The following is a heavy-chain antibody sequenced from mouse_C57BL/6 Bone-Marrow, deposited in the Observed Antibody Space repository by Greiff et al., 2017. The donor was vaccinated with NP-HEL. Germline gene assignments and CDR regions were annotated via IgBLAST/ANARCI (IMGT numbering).Heavy chain of an antibody. CDR3: TRSPFPYCSSHYYAMDY. CDR1: GFTFSSYA. V-gene: IGHV5-9-1*02. D-gene: IGHD1-1*01. CDR2: ISSGGDYI. Sequence: EVQLVESGEGLVKPGGSLKLSCAASGFTFSSYAMSWVRQTPEKRLEWVAYISSGGDYIYYADTVKGRFTISRDNARNTLYLQMSSLKSEDTAMYYCTRSPFPYCSSHYYAMDYWGQGTSVTVSS. J-gene: IGHJ4*01.